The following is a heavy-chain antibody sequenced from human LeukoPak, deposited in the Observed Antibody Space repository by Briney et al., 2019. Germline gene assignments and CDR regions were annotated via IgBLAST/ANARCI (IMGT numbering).Heavy chain of an antibody. V-gene: IGHV3-15*07. D-gene: IGHD2-21*01. CDR3: YTSITDY. Sequence: GGTLRLSCAASGFNVNNAWMSWVRQAPGKGLEWVGRIRSKIDGGATDYAAPVKGRFTISRDDSKNTLYLQINSLKIEDTAMYYCYTSITDYWGQGTLVTVSS. J-gene: IGHJ4*02. CDR1: GFNVNNAW. CDR2: IRSKIDGGAT.